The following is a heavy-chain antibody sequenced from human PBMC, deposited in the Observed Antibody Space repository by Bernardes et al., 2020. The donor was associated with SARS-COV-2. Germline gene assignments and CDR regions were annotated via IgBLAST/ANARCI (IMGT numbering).Heavy chain of an antibody. V-gene: IGHV3-74*01. CDR3: TSPVAGGFDS. CDR1: GFAFSTYW. CDR2: IKSDGSNT. D-gene: IGHD6-19*01. Sequence: GGSLRLSCAASGFAFSTYWMHWVRQAPGKGLVWVSRIKSDGSNTNYADSVKGRFTISRDNAKNTLYLQMDSLRAEDTAVYYCTSPVAGGFDSWGQGTLVTVSS. J-gene: IGHJ4*02.